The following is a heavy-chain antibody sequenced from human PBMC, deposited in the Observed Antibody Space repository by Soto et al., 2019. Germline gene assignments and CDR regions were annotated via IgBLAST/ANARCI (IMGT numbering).Heavy chain of an antibody. J-gene: IGHJ5*02. CDR3: AKSGSSGWYGWFDP. CDR1: GFSLRTSGVG. CDR2: IYWNDDK. Sequence: SGPTLVNPTQTLTLTCIFSGFSLRTSGVGVGWIRQPPGTALEWLGFIYWNDDKRYSPSLKSRLTITKDTSKNQVVLTMTNMDPVDTATYYCAKSGSSGWYGWFDPWGQGTLVTVSS. V-gene: IGHV2-5*01. D-gene: IGHD6-19*01.